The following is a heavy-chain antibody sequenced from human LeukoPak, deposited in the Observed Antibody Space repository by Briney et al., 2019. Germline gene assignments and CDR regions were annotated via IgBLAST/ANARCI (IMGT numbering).Heavy chain of an antibody. CDR2: ISGSNGGK. V-gene: IGHV3-23*01. D-gene: IGHD6-19*01. J-gene: IGHJ4*02. Sequence: GGSLRLSCTASGFTFSSSAMSWVRRAPGKGLEWVSGISGSNGGKYYADSVKGRFTISRDNSKNTLYLQMNSLRAEDTAVYYCANGGASGWYYFDYWGQGTLVTVSS. CDR3: ANGGASGWYYFDY. CDR1: GFTFSSSA.